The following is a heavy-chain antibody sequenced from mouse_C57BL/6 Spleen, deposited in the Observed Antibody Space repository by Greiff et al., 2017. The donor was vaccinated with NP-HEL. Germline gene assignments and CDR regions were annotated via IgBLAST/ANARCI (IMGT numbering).Heavy chain of an antibody. Sequence: EVQLVESGGGLVQPGGSMKLSCVASGFTFSNYWMNWVRQSPEKGLEWVAQIRLKSDNYATHYAESVKGRFTISRDDSKSSVYLQMNNLRAEDTGIYYCTLTYYYGSSSFAYWGQGTLVTVSA. D-gene: IGHD1-1*01. CDR1: GFTFSNYW. CDR2: IRLKSDNYAT. CDR3: TLTYYYGSSSFAY. V-gene: IGHV6-3*01. J-gene: IGHJ3*01.